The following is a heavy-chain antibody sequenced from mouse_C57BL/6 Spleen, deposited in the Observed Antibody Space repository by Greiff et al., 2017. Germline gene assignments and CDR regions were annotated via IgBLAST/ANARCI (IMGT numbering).Heavy chain of an antibody. J-gene: IGHJ2*01. CDR2: ISSGSSTI. V-gene: IGHV5-17*01. CDR1: GFTFSDYG. Sequence: EVQLQESGGGLVKPGGSLKLSCAASGFTFSDYGMHWVRQAPEKGLEWVAYISSGSSTIYYADTVKGRFTISRDNAKNTLFLQMTSLRSEDTAMYYCARNTGSRVDYWGQGTTLTVSS. CDR3: ARNTGSRVDY. D-gene: IGHD1-1*01.